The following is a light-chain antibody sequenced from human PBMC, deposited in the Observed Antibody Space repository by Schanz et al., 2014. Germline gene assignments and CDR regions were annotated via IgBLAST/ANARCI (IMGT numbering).Light chain of an antibody. Sequence: EIVLTQSPGTLSLSPGERATLSCRASQSVSSSYLAWYQQKPGQAPSLLIYGASTRATGIPDRFSGTGSGTDFTLTISRLEPEDFAVYYCQQRSNWGFTFGPGTKLDIK. CDR3: QQRSNWGFT. CDR1: QSVSSSY. J-gene: IGKJ3*01. V-gene: IGKV3D-20*02. CDR2: GAS.